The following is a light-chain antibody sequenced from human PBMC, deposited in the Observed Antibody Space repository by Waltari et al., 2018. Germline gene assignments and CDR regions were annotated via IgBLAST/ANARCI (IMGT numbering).Light chain of an antibody. CDR1: KLGDKY. V-gene: IGLV3-1*01. Sequence: SYELTQPPSVSVSPGQTASITCSGDKLGDKYASWYQQKPGQSPVLVIYQDTKRPSGIPERFSCSNSGNTATLTISGTHGMDEADYYCLAWDSSTAWVFGGGTKLTVL. CDR2: QDT. J-gene: IGLJ3*02. CDR3: LAWDSSTAWV.